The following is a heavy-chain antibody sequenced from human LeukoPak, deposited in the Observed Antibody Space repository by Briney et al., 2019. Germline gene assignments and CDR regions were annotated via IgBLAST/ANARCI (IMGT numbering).Heavy chain of an antibody. J-gene: IGHJ5*02. D-gene: IGHD6-19*01. V-gene: IGHV4-59*01. CDR2: TYYSGYT. Sequence: SETLSLTCTVSGGSINSYYWSWIRQPPGKGLEWIGYTYYSGYTNYNPSLKSRVTISVDTSKNQFSLKLSSVTAADTAVYYCASSKTNGDSSGWYAWFDPWGQGTLVTVSS. CDR3: ASSKTNGDSSGWYAWFDP. CDR1: GGSINSYY.